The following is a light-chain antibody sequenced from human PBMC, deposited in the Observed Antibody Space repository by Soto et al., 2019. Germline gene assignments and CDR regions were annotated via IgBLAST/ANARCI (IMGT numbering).Light chain of an antibody. CDR2: WAS. CDR1: RSVLYSSNNKNY. Sequence: EIVMTQSPDSLAVSLGERATINCTSSRSVLYSSNNKNYLACYQQKPAQPPQLLIYWASSRESGVPDRFSGSMTGTDFTLTISSLQAEDVEVYYCQQYYNVPYSFGQGTKLEIK. V-gene: IGKV4-1*01. CDR3: QQYYNVPYS. J-gene: IGKJ2*01.